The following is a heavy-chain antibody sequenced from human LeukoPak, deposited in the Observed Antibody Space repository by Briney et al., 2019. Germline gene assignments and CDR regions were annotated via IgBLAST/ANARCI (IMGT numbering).Heavy chain of an antibody. D-gene: IGHD2-15*01. V-gene: IGHV3-7*03. Sequence: GGSLRLSCAASGFTFSGYWMSWVRQAPGKGLEWVANINQDGNQKYYVDSVKGRFTISRDNSKNTLYLQMNSLRAEDTAVYYCAKGGYCSGGSCYSGRRFDPWGQGTLVTVSS. J-gene: IGHJ5*02. CDR2: INQDGNQK. CDR3: AKGGYCSGGSCYSGRRFDP. CDR1: GFTFSGYW.